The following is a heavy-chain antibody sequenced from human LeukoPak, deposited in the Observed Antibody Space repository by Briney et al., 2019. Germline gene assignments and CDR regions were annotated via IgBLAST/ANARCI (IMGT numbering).Heavy chain of an antibody. J-gene: IGHJ6*03. D-gene: IGHD5-18*01. CDR2: ISAYNGNT. V-gene: IGHV1-18*01. CDR1: GYTFTSYG. Sequence: ASVKVSCKASGYTFTSYGISWVRQAPGQGLEWMGWISAYNGNTNYAQKLQGRVTMTTDTSTSTAYMELRSLRSDDTAVYYCARVAPDTDMVRGYYYMDVWGKGTTVTVSS. CDR3: ARVAPDTDMVRGYYYMDV.